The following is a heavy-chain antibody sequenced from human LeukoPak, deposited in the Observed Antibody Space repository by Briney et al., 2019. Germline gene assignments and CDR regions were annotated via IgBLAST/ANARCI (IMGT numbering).Heavy chain of an antibody. CDR2: IRSKAYGGTT. CDR3: TRVSLVAASVFFDY. Sequence: PGGSLRLSCTASGFTFGDYAMSWVRQAPGKGLEWLSFIRSKAYGGTTEYAASVKGRFTISRDDSKSIAYLQMNSLKTEDTAVYYCTRVSLVAASVFFDYWGQGTLVTVSS. D-gene: IGHD2-15*01. CDR1: GFTFGDYA. J-gene: IGHJ4*02. V-gene: IGHV3-49*04.